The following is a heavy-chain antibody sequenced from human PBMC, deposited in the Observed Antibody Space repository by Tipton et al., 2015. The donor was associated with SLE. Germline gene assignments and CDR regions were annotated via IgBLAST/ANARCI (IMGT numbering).Heavy chain of an antibody. CDR3: ARGGIAAAGTLDY. J-gene: IGHJ4*02. CDR2: INHSGST. D-gene: IGHD6-13*01. Sequence: TLSLTCAVYGGSFSGYYWSWIRQPPGKGLEWIGEINHSGSTNYNPSLKSRVTISVDTSKNQFSLKLSSVTAADTAVYYCARGGIAAAGTLDYWGQGPLVTVSS. CDR1: GGSFSGYY. V-gene: IGHV4-34*01.